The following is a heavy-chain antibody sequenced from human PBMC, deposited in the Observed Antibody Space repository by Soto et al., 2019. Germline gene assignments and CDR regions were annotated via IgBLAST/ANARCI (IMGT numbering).Heavy chain of an antibody. CDR2: INHSGST. CDR3: ARKGKLGYCSSTSCYWDYYYYYGMDV. Sequence: PSETLSLTCAVYGGSFSGYYWSWSRQPPGKGLEWIGEINHSGSTNYNPSLKSRVTISVDTSKNQFSLKLSSVTAADTAVYYCARKGKLGYCSSTSCYWDYYYYYGMDVWGQGTTVTVSS. CDR1: GGSFSGYY. V-gene: IGHV4-34*01. D-gene: IGHD2-2*01. J-gene: IGHJ6*02.